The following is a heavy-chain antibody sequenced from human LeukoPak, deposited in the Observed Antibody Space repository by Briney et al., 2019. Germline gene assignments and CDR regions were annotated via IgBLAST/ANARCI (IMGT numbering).Heavy chain of an antibody. Sequence: SETLSLTCTVSGGSISSYYWSWIRQPPGKGLEWIGYIYYSGSTNYNPSLKSRVTISVDMSKNQFSLKLSSVTAADTAVYYCARTTTVSKQWLVQAEYFQHWGQGTLVTVSS. CDR3: ARTTTVSKQWLVQAEYFQH. J-gene: IGHJ1*01. CDR1: GGSISSYY. CDR2: IYYSGST. V-gene: IGHV4-59*01. D-gene: IGHD6-19*01.